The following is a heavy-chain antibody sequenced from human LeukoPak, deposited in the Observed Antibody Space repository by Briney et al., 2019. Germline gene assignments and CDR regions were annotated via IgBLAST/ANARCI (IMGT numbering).Heavy chain of an antibody. D-gene: IGHD3-10*01. CDR2: ISAYNGNT. CDR3: ARVPSSGFDY. CDR1: GYTFTIYG. V-gene: IGHV1-18*01. J-gene: IGHJ4*02. Sequence: ASVNVSFKASGYTFTIYGISWVRQATGQGLEWMGWISAYNGNTNYAQKLQGRVTMTTDTSTSTAYMELRSLRSDDTAVYYCARVPSSGFDYWGQGTLVTVSS.